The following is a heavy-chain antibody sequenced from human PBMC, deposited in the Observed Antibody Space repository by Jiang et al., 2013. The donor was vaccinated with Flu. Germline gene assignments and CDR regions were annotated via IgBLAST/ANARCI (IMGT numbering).Heavy chain of an antibody. CDR2: ISYDGSNK. J-gene: IGHJ4*02. V-gene: IGHV3-30-3*01. Sequence: VAVISYDGSNKYYADSVKGRFTISRDNSKNTLYLQMNSLRAEDTAVYYCARDPFITMVRGFDYWGQGTLVTVSS. CDR3: ARDPFITMVRGFDY. D-gene: IGHD3-10*01.